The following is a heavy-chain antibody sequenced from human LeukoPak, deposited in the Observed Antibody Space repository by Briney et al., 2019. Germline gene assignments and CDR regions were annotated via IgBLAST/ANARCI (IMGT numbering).Heavy chain of an antibody. CDR2: INGDGSST. Sequence: PGGSLRLSCAASGFTFSSYWMHWVRQAPGKGPEWVSRINGDGSSTTYADSVRGRFTISRDNAKNTLYLQMSSLTAEDTAVYFCAKGGAAAGSYHLGTFWGQGTLVTVSS. D-gene: IGHD6-13*01. J-gene: IGHJ4*02. CDR3: AKGGAAAGSYHLGTF. V-gene: IGHV3-74*01. CDR1: GFTFSSYW.